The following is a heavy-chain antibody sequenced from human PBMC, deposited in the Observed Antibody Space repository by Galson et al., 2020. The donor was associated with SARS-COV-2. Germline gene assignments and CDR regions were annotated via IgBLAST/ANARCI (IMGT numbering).Heavy chain of an antibody. Sequence: SQTLSLTCAISGDSVSSLSATWNWIRQSPSRGLEWPGRTYHRSQWYTDYAVSVESRIIISADTSKNQFSLHLNSVTPEDTAVYYCASAQGIAAVLDYWGQGTVVTVSS. D-gene: IGHD6-13*01. CDR2: TYHRSQWYT. V-gene: IGHV6-1*01. J-gene: IGHJ4*02. CDR1: GDSVSSLSAT. CDR3: ASAQGIAAVLDY.